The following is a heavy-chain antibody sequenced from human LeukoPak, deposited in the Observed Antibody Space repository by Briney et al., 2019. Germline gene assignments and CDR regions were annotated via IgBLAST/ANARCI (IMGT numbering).Heavy chain of an antibody. D-gene: IGHD6-19*01. V-gene: IGHV3-23*01. CDR3: ARYSSGWYVPVYYFDY. Sequence: GGSLRLSCAASGFTFSDYYMSWIRQAPGKGLEWVSAISGSGGSTYYADSVKGRFTISRDNSKNTLYLQMNSLRAEDTAVYYCARYSSGWYVPVYYFDYWGQGTLVTVSS. CDR1: GFTFSDYY. CDR2: ISGSGGST. J-gene: IGHJ4*02.